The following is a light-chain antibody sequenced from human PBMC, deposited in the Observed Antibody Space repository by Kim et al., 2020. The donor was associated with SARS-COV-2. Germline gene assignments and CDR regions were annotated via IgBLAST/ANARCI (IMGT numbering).Light chain of an antibody. J-gene: IGLJ2*01. Sequence: VAVGQTVRITCQGDSLRIYNASWYQQKPGQAPVLVIYDKNNRPSGIPDRFSGSSSGNTASLTITGAQAEDEADYYCNSRDSSGHHLFGGGTQLTVL. V-gene: IGLV3-19*01. CDR2: DKN. CDR3: NSRDSSGHHL. CDR1: SLRIYN.